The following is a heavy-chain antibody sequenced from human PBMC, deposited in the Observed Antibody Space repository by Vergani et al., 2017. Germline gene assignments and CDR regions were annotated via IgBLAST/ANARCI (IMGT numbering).Heavy chain of an antibody. CDR1: GGTFSSYA. V-gene: IGHV1-69*01. J-gene: IGHJ6*03. CDR2: IIPIVGTA. Sequence: QVQLVQSGAEVKKPGSSVKVSCKASGGTFSSYAISWVRQAPGQGLERMGGIIPIVGTANYAQKFQGRVTITADGSKSTAYMELSSLRSEDTAVYYCARYRPYITGTPTNKNYYYYYMDVWGKGTTVTVSS. CDR3: ARYRPYITGTPTNKNYYYYYMDV. D-gene: IGHD1-20*01.